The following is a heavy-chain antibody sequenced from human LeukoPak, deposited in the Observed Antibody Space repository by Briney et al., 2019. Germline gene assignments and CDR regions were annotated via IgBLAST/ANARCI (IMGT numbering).Heavy chain of an antibody. CDR3: TKAPPGKFDP. D-gene: IGHD3-10*01. V-gene: IGHV3-23*01. CDR1: GFAFSSYA. J-gene: IGHJ5*02. Sequence: GGSLRLPCAASGFAFSSYAMNWVRQAPGKGLEWVSAINGNGGSTYYADSVKGRFTISRDNSKNTLYLQMNSLRAEDTAMYYCTKAPPGKFDPWGQGTLVTVSS. CDR2: INGNGGST.